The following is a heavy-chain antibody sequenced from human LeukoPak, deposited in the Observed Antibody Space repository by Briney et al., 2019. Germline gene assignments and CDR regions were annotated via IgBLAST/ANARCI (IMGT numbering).Heavy chain of an antibody. CDR3: ARAYYGSGSYCPDY. CDR2: INPNSGGT. J-gene: IGHJ4*02. CDR1: GYTFTGYY. V-gene: IGHV1-2*02. D-gene: IGHD3-10*01. Sequence: ASVKVSCKASGYTFTGYYMHWVRQAPGQGLEWMGWINPNSGGTNYAQKFQSRVTMTRDTSISTVYMELSRLRSDDTAVYYCARAYYGSGSYCPDYWGQGTLVTVSS.